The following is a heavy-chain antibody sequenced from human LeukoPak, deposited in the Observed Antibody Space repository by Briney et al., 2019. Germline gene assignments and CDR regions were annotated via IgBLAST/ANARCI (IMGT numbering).Heavy chain of an antibody. D-gene: IGHD5-12*01. V-gene: IGHV3-48*03. J-gene: IGHJ4*02. Sequence: PGGSLRLSCVVSRFPFSISEMKWVRQAEGKGMEWVSNIHSSGTVKYYSDSVKGRFSISRDNAKSSLYLQMNSLRVEDTAVYYCALLTVASDFDYWGQGALVTVSS. CDR2: IHSSGTVK. CDR3: ALLTVASDFDY. CDR1: RFPFSISE.